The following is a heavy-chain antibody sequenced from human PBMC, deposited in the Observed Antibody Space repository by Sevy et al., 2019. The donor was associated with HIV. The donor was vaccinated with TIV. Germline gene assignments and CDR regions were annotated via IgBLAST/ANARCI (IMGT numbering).Heavy chain of an antibody. CDR3: ARGGAYYYDSSGYYP. Sequence: GGSLRLSCAASGFTFSSYWMSWVRQAPGKGLEWVANIKQDGSEKYYVDSVKGRFTISRDNAKNSLYLQTNSLRAEDTAVYYCARGGAYYYDSSGYYPWGQGTLVTVSS. J-gene: IGHJ5*02. V-gene: IGHV3-7*01. CDR1: GFTFSSYW. D-gene: IGHD3-22*01. CDR2: IKQDGSEK.